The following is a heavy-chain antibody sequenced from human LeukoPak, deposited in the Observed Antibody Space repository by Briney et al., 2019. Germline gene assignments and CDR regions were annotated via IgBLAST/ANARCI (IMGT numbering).Heavy chain of an antibody. CDR3: TRQQLDQYYYFYYMDV. J-gene: IGHJ6*03. V-gene: IGHV3-73*01. D-gene: IGHD6-13*01. CDR1: EFTFSGSA. Sequence: AGGSLRLSCAASEFTFSGSAMHWVRQAPGKGLEWVGRIRSKANSNATAYAASVKGRFTISRDDSKNTAYLQMNSLKTEDTAVYYCTRQQLDQYYYFYYMDVWGKGTTVTVSS. CDR2: IRSKANSNAT.